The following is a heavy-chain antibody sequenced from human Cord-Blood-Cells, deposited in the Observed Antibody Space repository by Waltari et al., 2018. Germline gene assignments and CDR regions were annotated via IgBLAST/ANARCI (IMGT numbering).Heavy chain of an antibody. CDR2: IYYSGST. CDR1: GGSISSYY. D-gene: IGHD5-18*01. J-gene: IGHJ6*02. CDR3: VRVRAPRGYSYGSWYYYGMDV. V-gene: IGHV4-59*01. Sequence: QVQLQESGPGLVKPSETLSLTCTVPGGSISSYYWSWFRQPPGTGLEWIGYIYYSGSTNYNPSLKSRVTISVDTSKNQFSLKLSSVTAADTAVYYCVRVRAPRGYSYGSWYYYGMDVWGQGTTVTVSS.